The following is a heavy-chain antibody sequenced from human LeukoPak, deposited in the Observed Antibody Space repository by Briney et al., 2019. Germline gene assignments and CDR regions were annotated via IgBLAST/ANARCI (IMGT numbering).Heavy chain of an antibody. V-gene: IGHV3-9*01. J-gene: IGHJ4*02. CDR3: AKDTQTYYDFWSGSRGA. CDR1: GFTFDDYA. Sequence: GGSLRLSCAASGFTFDDYAMHWVRQAPGKGLEWVSGISWNSGSIGYADSVKGRFTISRDNAKNSLYLQMNSLRAEDTALYYCAKDTQTYYDFWSGSRGAWGQGTLVTVSS. CDR2: ISWNSGSI. D-gene: IGHD3-3*01.